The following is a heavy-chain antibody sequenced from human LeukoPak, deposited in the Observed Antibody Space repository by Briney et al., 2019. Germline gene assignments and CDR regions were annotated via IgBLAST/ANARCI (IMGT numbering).Heavy chain of an antibody. CDR2: INHNAEMI. J-gene: IGHJ4*02. D-gene: IGHD3-9*01. CDR3: ARDHDWAFDL. V-gene: IGHV3-48*02. CDR1: GFPFGSYV. Sequence: GGSLRLSCEGSGFPFGSYVMSWVRQAPGKGLEWIAYINHNAEMIFYPDFVKGRFTISRDNPKKSLYLQINALRYGDTAIYYCARDHDWAFDLWGQGTLVTVSS.